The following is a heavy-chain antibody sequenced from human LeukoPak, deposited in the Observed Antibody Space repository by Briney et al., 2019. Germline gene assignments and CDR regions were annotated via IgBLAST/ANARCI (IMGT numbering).Heavy chain of an antibody. J-gene: IGHJ4*02. CDR1: GFSFSGYG. CDR3: AKEKDFYISRSCDY. CDR2: ISYEGLSA. V-gene: IGHV3-30*18. D-gene: IGHD3-10*01. Sequence: PGGSLRPSCAASGFSFSGYGMHWVRQAPGKGLEWVGVISYEGLSAYYADSVKGRFTISRDNSQNMLYLQMNSLRAEDTALYYCAKEKDFYISRSCDYWGQGTHVTVSS.